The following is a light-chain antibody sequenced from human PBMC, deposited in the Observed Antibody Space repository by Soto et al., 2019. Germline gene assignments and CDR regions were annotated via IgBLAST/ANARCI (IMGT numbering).Light chain of an antibody. J-gene: IGLJ3*02. CDR2: RNN. CDR1: SSNIGNDY. V-gene: IGLV1-47*01. Sequence: QSLLTQPPSASGTPGQKVSISCSGSSSNIGNDYVYWYRQLPGTAPKLLIYRNNQRPSEVPDRFSASKSGTSASLAINGLRSEDEADYYCAAWDDSLSVVFGGGTKVTVL. CDR3: AAWDDSLSVV.